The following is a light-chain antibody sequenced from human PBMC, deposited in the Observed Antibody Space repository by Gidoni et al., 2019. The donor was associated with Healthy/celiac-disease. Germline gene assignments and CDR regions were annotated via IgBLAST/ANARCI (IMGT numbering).Light chain of an antibody. CDR3: QQYGSSPRT. CDR1: QSVSSSY. Sequence: DIVFTQSPGTLSLSPGERATLSCRASQSVSSSYLAWYQQKPGQAPRLLIYGASSRATGIPDRFSGSGSGTDFTLTISRLEPEDFEVYYCQQYGSSPRTFGQGTKLEIK. CDR2: GAS. V-gene: IGKV3-20*01. J-gene: IGKJ2*01.